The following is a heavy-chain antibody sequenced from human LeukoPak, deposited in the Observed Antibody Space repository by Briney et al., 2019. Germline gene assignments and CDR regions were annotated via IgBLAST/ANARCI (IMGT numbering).Heavy chain of an antibody. CDR1: GGSISSGGYY. CDR2: IYYSGST. V-gene: IGHV4-31*03. J-gene: IGHJ5*02. CDR3: ARGGRLWFGESQGGWFDP. D-gene: IGHD3-10*01. Sequence: PSETLSLTCTVSGGSISSGGYYWSWIRQHPGKGLEWIGYIYYSGSTYYNPSLKSRVTISVDTSKNQFSLKLSSVTAADTAVYYCARGGRLWFGESQGGWFDPWGQGTLVTVSS.